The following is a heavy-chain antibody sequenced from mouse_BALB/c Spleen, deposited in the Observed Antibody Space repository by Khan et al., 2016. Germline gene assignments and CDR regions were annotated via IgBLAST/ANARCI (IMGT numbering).Heavy chain of an antibody. CDR2: IWGGGTT. Sequence: QVQLKESGPSLVQPSQSLSINCIVSGFSLTTYAVHWVRQSPGKGLEWLGVIWGGGTTDYNAAFMSRLSITKDNPKSQVFFKMNSLQSDDTAIYYGANVDYFGSDGAEFAYWGQGSLVTVST. V-gene: IGHV2-5-1*01. CDR1: GFSLTTYA. D-gene: IGHD2-2*01. J-gene: IGHJ3*01. CDR3: ANVDYFGSDGAEFAY.